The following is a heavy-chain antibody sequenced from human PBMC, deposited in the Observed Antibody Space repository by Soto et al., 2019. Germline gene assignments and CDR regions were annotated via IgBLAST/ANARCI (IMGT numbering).Heavy chain of an antibody. V-gene: IGHV3-30-3*01. Sequence: GGSLRLSCAASGFTFSSYAMHWVRQAPGKGLEWVAVISYDGSNKYYADSVKGRFTISRDNSKNTLYLQMNSLRAEDTAVYYCARTPEIAVAGIYYYYGMDVWGQGTTVTVSS. D-gene: IGHD6-19*01. CDR1: GFTFSSYA. CDR2: ISYDGSNK. J-gene: IGHJ6*02. CDR3: ARTPEIAVAGIYYYYGMDV.